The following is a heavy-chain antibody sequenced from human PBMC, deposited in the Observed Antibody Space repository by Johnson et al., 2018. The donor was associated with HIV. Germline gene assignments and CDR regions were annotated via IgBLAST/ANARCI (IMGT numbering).Heavy chain of an antibody. D-gene: IGHD1-26*01. CDR3: AKWSIVGATFSDAFYI. J-gene: IGHJ3*02. CDR2: IWYDGSNK. V-gene: IGHV3-30*18. CDR1: RFTFSSYA. Sequence: QVQLVESGGGVVQPGRSLRLSCAASRFTFSSYAMHWVRQAPGKGLEWVAVIWYDGSNKYYADSVKGRFTISRDNSKNTLYLQMNSLIAEDTAVYYCAKWSIVGATFSDAFYIWGQGTMVTVSS.